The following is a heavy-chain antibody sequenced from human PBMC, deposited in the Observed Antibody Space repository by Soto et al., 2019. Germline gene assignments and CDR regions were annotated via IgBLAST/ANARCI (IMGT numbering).Heavy chain of an antibody. CDR2: IDPSDSYT. D-gene: IGHD7-27*01. CDR3: ARPQTGDNAFDI. J-gene: IGHJ3*02. CDR1: GYSFTSYW. V-gene: IGHV5-10-1*01. Sequence: GESLKISCKGSGYSFTSYWISWVRQMPGKGLEWMGRIDPSDSYTNYSPSFQGHVTISADKSISTAYLQWSSLKASDTAIYYCARPQTGDNAFDIWGQGTMVTVSS.